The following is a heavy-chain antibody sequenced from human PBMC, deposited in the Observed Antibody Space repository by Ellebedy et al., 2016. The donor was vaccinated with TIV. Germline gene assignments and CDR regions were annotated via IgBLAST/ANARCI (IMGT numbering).Heavy chain of an antibody. V-gene: IGHV5-51*01. D-gene: IGHD3-3*01. CDR2: IYPGDSDT. CDR3: ARRGEYYDFWSGYGYYYYMDV. Sequence: GESLKISXKGSGYSFTSYWIGWVRQMPGKGLEWMGIIYPGDSDTRYSPSFQGQVTISADKSISTAYLQWSSLKASDTAMYYCARRGEYYDFWSGYGYYYYMDVWGKGTTVTVSS. J-gene: IGHJ6*03. CDR1: GYSFTSYW.